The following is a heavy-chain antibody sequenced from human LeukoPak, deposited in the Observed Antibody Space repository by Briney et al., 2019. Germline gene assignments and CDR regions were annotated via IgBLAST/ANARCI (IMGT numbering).Heavy chain of an antibody. Sequence: PGGSLRLSCAASGFTFSEYWMSWVRQAPGKGLEWVANINLDGSVRHYVDSARGRFTISRDNAKNSLYLQMNSLRAEDTALYYCATSDDSSGSDWGQGTLVTVSS. CDR2: INLDGSVR. V-gene: IGHV3-7*01. J-gene: IGHJ4*02. CDR3: ATSDDSSGSD. D-gene: IGHD3-22*01. CDR1: GFTFSEYW.